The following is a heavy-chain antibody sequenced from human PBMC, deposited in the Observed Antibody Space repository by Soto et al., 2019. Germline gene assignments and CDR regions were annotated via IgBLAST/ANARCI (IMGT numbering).Heavy chain of an antibody. J-gene: IGHJ5*02. CDR3: ARGQRFSDAFDP. CDR1: GGSISSGGYY. V-gene: IGHV4-61*02. Sequence: PSETLSLTCTVSGGSISSGGYYWTWIRQSAGKGLEWIGRIYSSGGTKYNPSLQSRVTMSLDTSKNQFSLRLTSVTAADTAVYYCARGQRFSDAFDPWGQGTLVTVSS. D-gene: IGHD3-3*01. CDR2: IYSSGGT.